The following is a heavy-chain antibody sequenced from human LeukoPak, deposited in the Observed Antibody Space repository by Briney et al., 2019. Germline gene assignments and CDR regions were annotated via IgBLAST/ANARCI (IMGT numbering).Heavy chain of an antibody. V-gene: IGHV3-48*01. Sequence: GGSLRLSCAASGFTFSSYSMNWVRQAPGKGLEWVSYISSSSSTIYYADSVRGRFTISRDNAKNSLYLQMNSLRAEDTAVYYCAREVTRIYYYYMDVWDKGTTVTVSS. CDR2: ISSSSSTI. D-gene: IGHD4-11*01. CDR1: GFTFSSYS. J-gene: IGHJ6*03. CDR3: AREVTRIYYYYMDV.